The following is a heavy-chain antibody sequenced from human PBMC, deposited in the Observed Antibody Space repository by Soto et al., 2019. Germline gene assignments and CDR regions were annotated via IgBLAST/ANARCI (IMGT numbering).Heavy chain of an antibody. CDR1: GFTLRSHR. CDR2: IDTDGGGT. D-gene: IGHD3-16*01. CDR3: ARVFGL. V-gene: IGHV3-74*01. J-gene: IGHJ4*02. Sequence: EVQLVESGGGLVQPGGSLRVSCAASGFTLRSHRIHWVRQAPGKGLEWVSRIDTDGGGTSYADSVKGRFTISTDNAKNTVDLQRDGLRAEDTAVYYCARVFGLWGQGTLVTVSS.